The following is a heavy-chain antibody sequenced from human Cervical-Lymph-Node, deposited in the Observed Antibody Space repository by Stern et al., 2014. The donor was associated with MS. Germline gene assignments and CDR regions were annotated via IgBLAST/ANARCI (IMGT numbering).Heavy chain of an antibody. CDR3: MGVGDAMHV. J-gene: IGHJ6*02. Sequence: VHLVESGGGVVQPGRSLTLSCAASGFSLSNSGMHCVRQAPGKGLEWVAVMSFVGGNKKYVDSVKGRFSISRDMANNTLFLQMNSLRPEDTAVYYCMGVGDAMHVWGQGTTVIVSS. V-gene: IGHV3-30*03. CDR2: MSFVGGNK. CDR1: GFSLSNSG.